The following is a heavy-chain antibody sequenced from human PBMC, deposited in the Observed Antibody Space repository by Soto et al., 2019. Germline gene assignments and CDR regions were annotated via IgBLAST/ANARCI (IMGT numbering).Heavy chain of an antibody. J-gene: IGHJ4*02. CDR3: AHLAGLAHTDDF. CDR2: ISSDGSNR. V-gene: IGHV3-30-3*01. CDR1: GFTFSYYA. Sequence: GGSLRVSCAASGFTFSYYALHWVRQAPGKGLEWVTVISSDGSNRYYADSVKGRFTISRDNSKNTLYLQMNSLRVEDTAIYICAHLAGLAHTDDFWGQGTPVTVSS. D-gene: IGHD3-9*01.